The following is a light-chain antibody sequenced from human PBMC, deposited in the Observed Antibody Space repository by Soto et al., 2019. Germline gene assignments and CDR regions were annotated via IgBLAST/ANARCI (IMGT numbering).Light chain of an antibody. V-gene: IGKV3-15*01. CDR1: QSVSRD. Sequence: EIVMTQSPATLSVSPGERVTLSCRASQSVSRDLAWYQYKPGQAPRLLIYGASTRATGTPARFSGSGSGTEFSLSISSRQSEDFAVYYCLQYNDWPPKQYTFGQGTKLEIK. J-gene: IGKJ2*01. CDR2: GAS. CDR3: LQYNDWPPKQYT.